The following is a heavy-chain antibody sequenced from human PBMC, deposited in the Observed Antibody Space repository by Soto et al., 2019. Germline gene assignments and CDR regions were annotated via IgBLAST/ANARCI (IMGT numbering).Heavy chain of an antibody. CDR3: AKDLRSIAARPRLYY. Sequence: GGSLRLSCAASGFTFSSYAMSWVRQAPGKGLEWVSAISGSGGSTYYADSVKGRFTISSDNSKNTLYLQMNSLRAEDTAVYYCAKDLRSIAARPRLYYWGQGTLVTVSS. V-gene: IGHV3-23*01. D-gene: IGHD6-6*01. CDR2: ISGSGGST. J-gene: IGHJ4*02. CDR1: GFTFSSYA.